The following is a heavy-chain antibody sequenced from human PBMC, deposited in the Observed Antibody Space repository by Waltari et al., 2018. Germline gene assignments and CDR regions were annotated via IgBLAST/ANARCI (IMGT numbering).Heavy chain of an antibody. CDR3: ASTVAAAVS. V-gene: IGHV3-30*14. Sequence: QVRLVESGGGVVQPGRSLRLSCAASGFTFAAYAMYWVRQVPGKGRHLVAVISNDGSNEYYTDSVKGRFTISRDNAKDTLYLHMNNLRPDDTADYYCASTVAAAVSWGQGTRVTVS. J-gene: IGHJ4*02. D-gene: IGHD6-13*01. CDR2: ISNDGSNE. CDR1: GFTFAAYA.